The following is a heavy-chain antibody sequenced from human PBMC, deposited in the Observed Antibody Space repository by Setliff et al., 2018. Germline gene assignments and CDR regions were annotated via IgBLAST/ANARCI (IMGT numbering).Heavy chain of an antibody. CDR2: MYHSGSV. D-gene: IGHD6-13*01. J-gene: IGHJ4*02. V-gene: IGHV4-38-2*02. CDR1: GYSISSGYY. CDR3: ARVDWGYSSNWPIDD. Sequence: KPSETLSLTCTVSGYSISSGYYWGWIRQPPGKGLEWIGNMYHSGSVYYNPSLKSRVTISVDTSKNQFSLKVTSVTAADTAVYYCARVDWGYSSNWPIDDWGQGTLVTVSS.